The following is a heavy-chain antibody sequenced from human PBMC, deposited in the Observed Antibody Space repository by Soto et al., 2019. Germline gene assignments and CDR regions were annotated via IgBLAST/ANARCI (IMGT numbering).Heavy chain of an antibody. Sequence: GGSLRLSCAASGFTFSSYWMSWVRQAPGKELEWVANIKHDGSEKTYVGSLKGRFTISRDNARNSLYLQMNSLRAEDTAVYYCARLFVTVACKRFDYWGQGTLVTVSS. D-gene: IGHD6-19*01. CDR3: ARLFVTVACKRFDY. J-gene: IGHJ4*02. CDR2: IKHDGSEK. V-gene: IGHV3-7*03. CDR1: GFTFSSYW.